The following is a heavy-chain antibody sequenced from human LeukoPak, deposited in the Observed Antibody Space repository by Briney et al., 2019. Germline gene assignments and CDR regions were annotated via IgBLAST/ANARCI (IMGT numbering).Heavy chain of an antibody. V-gene: IGHV4-34*01. J-gene: IGHJ5*02. CDR3: ARGLPMATHNWFDH. D-gene: IGHD5-24*01. Sequence: SETLSLTCAVYGGSFSGYYWSWIRQPPGKGLEWIGEINHSGSTNYNPSLKSRVTISVDTSKNQFSLKLSSVTAADTAVYYCARGLPMATHNWFDHWGQGTLVTVSS. CDR1: GGSFSGYY. CDR2: INHSGST.